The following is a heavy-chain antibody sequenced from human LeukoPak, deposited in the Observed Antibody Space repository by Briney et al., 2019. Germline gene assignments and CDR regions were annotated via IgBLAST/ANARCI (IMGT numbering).Heavy chain of an antibody. Sequence: SGGSLRLSCAASGFTFSSYSMNWVRQAPGKGLEWVSYISSSSSTIYYADSVKGRFTISRDNSKNTLFLQMNSLGAEDTAVYYCARDLLNRIAAAGHNYYYCTMDVWGQGTTVTVSS. J-gene: IGHJ6*02. CDR1: GFTFSSYS. CDR2: ISSSSSTI. D-gene: IGHD6-13*01. CDR3: ARDLLNRIAAAGHNYYYCTMDV. V-gene: IGHV3-48*01.